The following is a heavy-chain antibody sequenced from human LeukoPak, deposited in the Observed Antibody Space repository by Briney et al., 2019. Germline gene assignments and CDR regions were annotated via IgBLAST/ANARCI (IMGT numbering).Heavy chain of an antibody. CDR1: GGTFSSYA. CDR2: IIPIFGTA. J-gene: IGHJ4*02. V-gene: IGHV1-69*06. D-gene: IGHD2-15*01. Sequence: ASVKVSCKASGGTFSSYAISWVRQAPGQGLEWMGGIIPIFGTANYAQKFQGRVTITADKSTSTAYMELSSLRSEDTAVYYCARGEGLYCSGGSCPVDYWGQGTLVTVSS. CDR3: ARGEGLYCSGGSCPVDY.